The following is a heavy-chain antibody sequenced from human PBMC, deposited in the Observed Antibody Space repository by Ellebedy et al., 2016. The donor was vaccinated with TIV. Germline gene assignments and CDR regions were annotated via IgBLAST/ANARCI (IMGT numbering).Heavy chain of an antibody. CDR1: GFTFSSYA. CDR2: ISGIGGST. CDR3: AKGSGGVQLWLVGGDFDY. D-gene: IGHD5-18*01. Sequence: GGSLRLXXAASGFTFSSYAMRSVRQAPGQGLEWVSAISGIGGSTYYADSVKGRFTISRDNSKNTLYLQMNSLGAEDTAVYYCAKGSGGVQLWLVGGDFDYWGQGTLVTVSS. J-gene: IGHJ4*02. V-gene: IGHV3-23*01.